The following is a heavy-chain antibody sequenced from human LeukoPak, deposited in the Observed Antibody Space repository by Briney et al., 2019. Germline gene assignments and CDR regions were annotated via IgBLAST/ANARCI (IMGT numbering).Heavy chain of an antibody. CDR2: ISGSGGST. D-gene: IGHD3-3*01. CDR1: GFTFSSYA. J-gene: IGHJ6*02. V-gene: IGHV3-23*01. Sequence: GGSLRLSCAASGFTFSSYAMSWVRQAPGKGLEWVSAISGSGGSTYYADSVKGRFTISGDNSKNTLYLQMNSLRAEDTAVYYCAKATHTIFGVVISRAAHYGMDVWGQGTTVTVSS. CDR3: AKATHTIFGVVISRAAHYGMDV.